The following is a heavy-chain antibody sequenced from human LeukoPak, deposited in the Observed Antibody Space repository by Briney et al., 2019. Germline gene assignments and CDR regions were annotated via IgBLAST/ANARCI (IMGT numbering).Heavy chain of an antibody. D-gene: IGHD5-12*01. CDR1: GGSISSYC. Sequence: SETLSLTCTVSGGSISSYCWSWLRQPPGKGPEWIGYIYYSGSTNYNPSLKSRVTISVDTSKNQFSLKLSSVTAADTAVYYCARGWLQLGSFDYWGQGTLVTVSS. CDR2: IYYSGST. CDR3: ARGWLQLGSFDY. V-gene: IGHV4-59*01. J-gene: IGHJ4*02.